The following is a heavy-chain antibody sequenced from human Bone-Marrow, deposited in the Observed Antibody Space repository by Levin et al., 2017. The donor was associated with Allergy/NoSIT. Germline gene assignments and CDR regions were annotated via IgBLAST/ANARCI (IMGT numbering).Heavy chain of an antibody. CDR1: GFTFSSYA. CDR2: ISGSGSST. CDR3: AKGSGVDY. V-gene: IGHV3-23*01. Sequence: QPGGSLRLSCAASGFTFSSYAMTWVRQAPGKGLEWVSTISGSGSSTYYADSVKGRFTISRDNSKNTLSLQMNNLTAADTAVYYCAKGSGVDYWGQGTLVTVSS. D-gene: IGHD7-27*01. J-gene: IGHJ4*02.